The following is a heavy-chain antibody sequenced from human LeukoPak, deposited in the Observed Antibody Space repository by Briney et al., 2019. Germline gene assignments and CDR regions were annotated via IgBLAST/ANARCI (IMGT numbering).Heavy chain of an antibody. J-gene: IGHJ4*02. CDR1: GFXVRSNY. CDR3: ARCSLAYFDY. CDR2: IYSGGST. V-gene: IGHV3-66*01. Sequence: GGSLRLSCAASGFXVRSNYMSWVRQAPGKGLEWVSVIYSGGSTYYADSVKGRFTISRDNSKNTLYLQMNSLRAEDTAVYYCARCSLAYFDYWGQGSLVTVSS.